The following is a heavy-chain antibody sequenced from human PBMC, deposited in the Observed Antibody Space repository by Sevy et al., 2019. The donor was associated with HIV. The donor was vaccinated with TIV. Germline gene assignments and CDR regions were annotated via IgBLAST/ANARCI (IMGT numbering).Heavy chain of an antibody. V-gene: IGHV3-21*01. CDR3: ARGVGVVVPAAMFTHYGMDV. Sequence: GGSLRLSCAASGFTISSYSMNWVRQAPGKGLEWVSSISSSSSYIYYADSVKGRFTISRDNAKNSLYLQMNSLRAEDTAVYYCARGVGVVVPAAMFTHYGMDVWGQGTTVTVSS. D-gene: IGHD2-2*01. CDR2: ISSSSSYI. J-gene: IGHJ6*02. CDR1: GFTISSYS.